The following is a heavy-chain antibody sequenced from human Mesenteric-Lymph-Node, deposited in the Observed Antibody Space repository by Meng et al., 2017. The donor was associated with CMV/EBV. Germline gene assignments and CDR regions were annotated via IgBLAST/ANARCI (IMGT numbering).Heavy chain of an antibody. CDR1: GITVSTYY. CDR2: IYSGGST. D-gene: IGHD2-2*01. CDR3: AKRKGCSSTSCYCDY. J-gene: IGHJ4*02. V-gene: IGHV3-53*01. Sequence: GGSLRLSCAASGITVSTYYMTWVRQAPGKGLEWVSIIYSGGSTYYADSVKGRFTISRDNSKNTVYLQMNSLRAEDTAVYYCAKRKGCSSTSCYCDYWGQGTLVTVSS.